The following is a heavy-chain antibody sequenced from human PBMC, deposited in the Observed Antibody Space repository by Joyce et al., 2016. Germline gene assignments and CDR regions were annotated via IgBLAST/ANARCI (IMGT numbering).Heavy chain of an antibody. J-gene: IGHJ6*02. V-gene: IGHV3-21*01. D-gene: IGHD2-15*01. Sequence: SYSMNGVRQAPGKGLEWASSISSSSSYIYYADSVKGRFTISRDNAKNSLYLQMNSLRAEDTAVYYCARAGVTDIVVVVAATLYYYYGMDVWGQGTTVTVSS. CDR1: SYS. CDR3: ARAGVTDIVVVVAATLYYYYGMDV. CDR2: ISSSSSYI.